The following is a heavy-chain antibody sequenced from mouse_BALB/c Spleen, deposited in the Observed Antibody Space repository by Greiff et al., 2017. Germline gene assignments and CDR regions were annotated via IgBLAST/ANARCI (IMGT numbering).Heavy chain of an antibody. CDR2: ISDGGSYT. V-gene: IGHV5-4*02. J-gene: IGHJ4*01. Sequence: EVKLMESGGGLVKPGGSLKLSCAASGFTFSDYYMYWVRQTPEKRLEWVATISDGGSYTYYPDSVKGRFTISRDNAKNNLYLQMSSLKSEDTAMYYCARGVTTDYYAMDYWGQGTSVTVSS. CDR1: GFTFSDYY. D-gene: IGHD2-1*01. CDR3: ARGVTTDYYAMDY.